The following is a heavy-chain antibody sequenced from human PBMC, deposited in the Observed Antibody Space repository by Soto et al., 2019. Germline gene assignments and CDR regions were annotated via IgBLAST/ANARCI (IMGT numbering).Heavy chain of an antibody. D-gene: IGHD3-16*01. Sequence: EVQFLESGGGSVQPGGSLRLSCAASGFDFRTYAMSWVRQAPGKALEWISATSGAGDTTYYADSVKGRFTISRDNSKSTLYLQMSGPRAEDTAVYYSAKDLSPRRGLGLGHWGHGALVTVSS. CDR2: TSGAGDTT. J-gene: IGHJ5*02. V-gene: IGHV3-23*01. CDR1: GFDFRTYA. CDR3: AKDLSPRRGLGLGH.